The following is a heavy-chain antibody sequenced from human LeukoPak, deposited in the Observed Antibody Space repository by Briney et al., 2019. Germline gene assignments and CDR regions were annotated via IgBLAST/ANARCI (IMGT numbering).Heavy chain of an antibody. Sequence: LETLSLTCAVYAGSVSGYYWSWIRQPPGKGLEWIGEINHSGSTNYNPSLKSRVTISVDTSKNQFSLKLSSVTAADTAVYYCARADIVVVPAATDGGGGMDVWGKGTTVTVSS. D-gene: IGHD2-2*01. CDR2: INHSGST. CDR3: ARADIVVVPAATDGGGGMDV. J-gene: IGHJ6*04. CDR1: AGSVSGYY. V-gene: IGHV4-34*01.